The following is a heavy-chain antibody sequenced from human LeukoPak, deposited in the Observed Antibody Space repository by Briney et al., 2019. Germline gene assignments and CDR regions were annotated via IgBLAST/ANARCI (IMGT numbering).Heavy chain of an antibody. CDR1: GYTFTNYG. CDR3: ARDSSPWLVLDY. D-gene: IGHD6-19*01. J-gene: IGHJ4*02. Sequence: ASVKVSCKASGYTFTNYGISWVRQAPGQGLEWMGWISAYNGNTTHAQSLQGRVTMTTDTSTSTAYMELRSLRSDDTAVYYCARDSSPWLVLDYWGQGTLVTVSS. V-gene: IGHV1-18*04. CDR2: ISAYNGNT.